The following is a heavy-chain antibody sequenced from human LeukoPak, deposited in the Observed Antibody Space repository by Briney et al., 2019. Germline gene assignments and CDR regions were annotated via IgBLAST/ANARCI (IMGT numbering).Heavy chain of an antibody. Sequence: GGSLRLSCAASGFTFSKAWMSWVRQAPGKGLEWVGRIKSQSDGGRSDYAAPVKGRFTLSRDDSKKTVYLQMNSLTIEDTAVYYCNLPALEYFDWLHGWGQGTLVTVAS. D-gene: IGHD3-9*01. CDR1: GFTFSKAW. CDR2: IKSQSDGGRS. V-gene: IGHV3-15*01. CDR3: NLPALEYFDWLHG. J-gene: IGHJ4*02.